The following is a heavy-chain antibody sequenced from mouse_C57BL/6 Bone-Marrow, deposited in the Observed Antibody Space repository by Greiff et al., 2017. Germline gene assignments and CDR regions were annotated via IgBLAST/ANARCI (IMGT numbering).Heavy chain of an antibody. Sequence: QVQLQQSGAELVRPGTSVKMSCKASGYTFTNYWIGWAKQRPGHGLEWIGDIYPGGGYTNYTEKFKGKATLTADKSSSTAYMQFSSLTSEDSAIYYCARSSSLWAWFAYWGQGTLVTVSA. CDR3: ARSSSLWAWFAY. CDR2: IYPGGGYT. J-gene: IGHJ3*01. D-gene: IGHD1-1*02. V-gene: IGHV1-63*01. CDR1: GYTFTNYW.